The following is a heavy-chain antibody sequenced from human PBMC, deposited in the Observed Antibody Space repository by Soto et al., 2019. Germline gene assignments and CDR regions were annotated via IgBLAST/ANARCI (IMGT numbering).Heavy chain of an antibody. Sequence: SVKVSCKASGCTFSTYAINCVRQAPGQVLEWMGGIIPIFGTANYAQKFQDRVTITADESTSTAYMELSSLRSEDTAVYYCASHSFYYDSSGYYPPLGYWGQGTMVTVSS. CDR2: IIPIFGTA. CDR3: ASHSFYYDSSGYYPPLGY. V-gene: IGHV1-69*13. CDR1: GCTFSTYA. J-gene: IGHJ4*02. D-gene: IGHD3-22*01.